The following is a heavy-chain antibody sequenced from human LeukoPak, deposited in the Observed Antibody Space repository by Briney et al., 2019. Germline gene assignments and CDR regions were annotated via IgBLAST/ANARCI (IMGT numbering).Heavy chain of an antibody. Sequence: PSETLSLACTVSGGSVSSGSYYWSWIRQPPGKGLEWIGCIYYTGSTNYNPSLKSRVSISVDTSKIQFSLKLSSVTAADTAVYYCARRSVAGGEKFDYWGQGTLVTVSS. CDR3: ARRSVAGGEKFDY. CDR1: GGSVSSGSYY. J-gene: IGHJ4*02. CDR2: IYYTGST. V-gene: IGHV4-61*01. D-gene: IGHD3-16*01.